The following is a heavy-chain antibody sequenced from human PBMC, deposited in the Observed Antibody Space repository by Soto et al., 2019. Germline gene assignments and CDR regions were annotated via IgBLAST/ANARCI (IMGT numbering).Heavy chain of an antibody. CDR2: ISPYTGNT. CDR3: VLLDNDVTPTPQDF. V-gene: IGHV1-18*01. CDR1: GYIFVNYG. D-gene: IGHD3-16*02. J-gene: IGHJ6*02. Sequence: QVQLVQSGDEVKKPGASVKVSCKASGYIFVNYGIAWVRQAPGQGLEWMGWISPYTGNTHSATKVQGRLTITTDTSTSMAYMDLGSLTSDATAVSYCVLLDNDVTPTPQDFWGQGTTVTVSS.